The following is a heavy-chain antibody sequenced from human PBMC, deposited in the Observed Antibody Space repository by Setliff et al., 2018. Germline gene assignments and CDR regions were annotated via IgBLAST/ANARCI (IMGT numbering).Heavy chain of an antibody. CDR3: ARESRYYYIDV. V-gene: IGHV4-61*02. Sequence: PSETLSLTCTVSGGSISSGSDYWNWSRQRAGQGLEWIGRMYTSGSANYNPSLRSRVTISLDTSKNQVSLKLNSVTATDTAVYYCARESRYYYIDVWAKGTTVTVSS. J-gene: IGHJ6*03. CDR2: MYTSGSA. CDR1: GGSISSGSDY. D-gene: IGHD6-25*01.